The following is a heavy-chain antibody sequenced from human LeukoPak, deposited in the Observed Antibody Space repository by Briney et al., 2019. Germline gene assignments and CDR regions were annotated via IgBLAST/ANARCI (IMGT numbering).Heavy chain of an antibody. Sequence: GSLRLSCAASGFTFSSYGMHWVRQPPGKGLEWIGSIYYSGSTYYNPSLKSRVTISVDTSKNQFSLKLSSVTAADTAVYYCARRMVRGTIDYWGQGTLVTVSS. J-gene: IGHJ4*02. V-gene: IGHV4-39*01. D-gene: IGHD3-10*01. CDR3: ARRMVRGTIDY. CDR2: IYYSGST. CDR1: GFTFSSYG.